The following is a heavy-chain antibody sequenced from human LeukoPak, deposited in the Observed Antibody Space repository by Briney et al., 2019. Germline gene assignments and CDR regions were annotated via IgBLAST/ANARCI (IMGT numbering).Heavy chain of an antibody. Sequence: ASVKVSCKASGYTFSSYDINWVRQAPGQGLEWMGWMKPNSGNTDSAQKFQGRVTMTTNTSINTAYMELSSLRSEDTAVYYCARPGAAAGFGYWSQGTLVTVSS. CDR2: MKPNSGNT. D-gene: IGHD6-13*01. CDR3: ARPGAAAGFGY. J-gene: IGHJ4*02. CDR1: GYTFSSYD. V-gene: IGHV1-8*02.